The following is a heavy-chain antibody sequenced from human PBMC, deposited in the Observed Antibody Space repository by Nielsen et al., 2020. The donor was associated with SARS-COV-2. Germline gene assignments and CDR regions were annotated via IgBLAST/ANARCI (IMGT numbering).Heavy chain of an antibody. CDR2: IRYDGSNK. V-gene: IGHV3-30*02. D-gene: IGHD1-26*01. J-gene: IGHJ4*02. Sequence: GGSLRLSCAASGFTFSSYGMHWVRQAPGKGLEWVAFIRYDGSNKYYADFVKGRFTISRDNSKNTLYLQMNSLRAEDTAVYYCAKEGNSGSHFDYWGQGTLVTVSS. CDR3: AKEGNSGSHFDY. CDR1: GFTFSSYG.